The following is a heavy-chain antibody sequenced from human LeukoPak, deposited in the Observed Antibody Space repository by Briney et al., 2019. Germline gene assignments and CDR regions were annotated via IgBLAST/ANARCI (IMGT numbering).Heavy chain of an antibody. V-gene: IGHV4-34*01. CDR2: INHSGST. D-gene: IGHD6-19*01. CDR1: GFTFSTYS. Sequence: GSLRLSCAASGFTFSTYSMNWIRQPPGKGREWIGEINHSGSTNYNPSLKSRVTISVDTSKNQFSLKLSSVTAADTAVYYCARGDSSGWYSDYWGQGTLVTVSS. CDR3: ARGDSSGWYSDY. J-gene: IGHJ4*02.